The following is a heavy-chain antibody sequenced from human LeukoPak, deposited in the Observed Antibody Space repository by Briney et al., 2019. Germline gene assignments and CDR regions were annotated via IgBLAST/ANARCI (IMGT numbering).Heavy chain of an antibody. V-gene: IGHV3-23*01. J-gene: IGHJ4*02. CDR2: IGSSGGNI. CDR3: AKDRGWFGGSLANFDY. Sequence: GGSLRLSCVASGFSFSGYGMSWVRQAPGKGLEWVSAIGSSGGNIHYADSVKGRFTISRDNSRYTLYLEVNSLRAEDTAVYYCAKDRGWFGGSLANFDYWGQGTLVTVSS. CDR1: GFSFSGYG. D-gene: IGHD3-10*01.